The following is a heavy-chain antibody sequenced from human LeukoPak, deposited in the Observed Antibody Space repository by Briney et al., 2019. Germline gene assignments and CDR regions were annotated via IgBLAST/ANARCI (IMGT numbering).Heavy chain of an antibody. CDR3: AKGGIAVAGTEKYFDY. D-gene: IGHD6-19*01. CDR1: GFTFSNYW. J-gene: IGHJ4*02. V-gene: IGHV3-9*01. Sequence: GGSLRLSCAASGFTFSNYWMRWVRQAPGKGLEWVSGISWNSGSIGYADSVKGRFTISRDNAKSSLYLQMNSLRAEDTALYYCAKGGIAVAGTEKYFDYWGQGTLVTVSS. CDR2: ISWNSGSI.